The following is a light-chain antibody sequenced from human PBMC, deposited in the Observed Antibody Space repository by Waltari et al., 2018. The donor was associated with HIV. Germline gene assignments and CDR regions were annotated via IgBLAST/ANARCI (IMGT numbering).Light chain of an antibody. J-gene: IGLJ3*02. CDR3: RSFSNTNHVL. Sequence: QSALTQPASVSGSPGQSITISCTGTSSDIGGYKFVSWYQQHPGKAPKLLIYDVSNRPSGVSDRFSGSKSGNTASLTISGLHVEDEADYYCRSFSNTNHVLFGGGTKLTVL. V-gene: IGLV2-14*03. CDR1: SSDIGGYKF. CDR2: DVS.